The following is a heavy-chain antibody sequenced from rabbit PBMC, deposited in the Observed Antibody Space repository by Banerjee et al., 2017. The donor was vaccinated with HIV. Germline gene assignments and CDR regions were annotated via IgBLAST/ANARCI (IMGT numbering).Heavy chain of an antibody. J-gene: IGHJ4*01. CDR2: IYTDDGYT. D-gene: IGHD4-2*01. CDR1: GFTISSSYW. V-gene: IGHV1S45*01. CDR3: ARAYAGGYDL. Sequence: QEQLVESGGGLVQPEGSLTLTCTASGFTISSSYWICWVRQAPGKGLEWIGCIYTDDGYTAYASWAKGRFTITKTSSTTVTLQMTSLTAADTATYFCARAYAGGYDLWGPGTLVTVS.